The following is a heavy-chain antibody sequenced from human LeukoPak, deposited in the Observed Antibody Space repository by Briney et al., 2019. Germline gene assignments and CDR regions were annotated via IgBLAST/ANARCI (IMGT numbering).Heavy chain of an antibody. CDR1: GGSISSSSSY. V-gene: IGHV4-39*07. Sequence: PSETLSLTCSVSGGSISSSSSYWGWVRQPPGKGLESIGIIFYTGSTYYNPSLKSRVTMSTDTSKKQFSLTLRSLIVADTAVYHCTRGPRMVQGVITTFDYWGQGTLVTVSS. D-gene: IGHD3-10*01. J-gene: IGHJ4*02. CDR2: IFYTGST. CDR3: TRGPRMVQGVITTFDY.